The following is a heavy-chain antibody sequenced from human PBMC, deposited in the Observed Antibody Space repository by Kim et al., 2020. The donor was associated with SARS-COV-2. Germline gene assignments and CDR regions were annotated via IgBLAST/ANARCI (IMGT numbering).Heavy chain of an antibody. CDR1: GFTFSSYA. CDR2: ISGSGGST. V-gene: IGHV3-23*01. Sequence: GGSLRLSCAASGFTFSSYAMSWVRQAPGKGLEWVSAISGSGGSTYYADSVKGRFTISRDNSKNTLYLQMNSLRAEDTAVYYCAKDPLHQTYYYDSSGYQINYYFDYWGQGTLVTVSS. D-gene: IGHD3-22*01. J-gene: IGHJ4*02. CDR3: AKDPLHQTYYYDSSGYQINYYFDY.